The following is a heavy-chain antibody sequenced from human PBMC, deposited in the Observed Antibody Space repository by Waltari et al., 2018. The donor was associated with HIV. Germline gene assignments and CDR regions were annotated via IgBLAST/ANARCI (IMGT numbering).Heavy chain of an antibody. Sequence: EVQLVESGGGLVQPGGSLRLSCAASGFPFSSPWMHCVRQVAGKGLGWVSRINSDGSSTTYADSVKGRFTISRDNSKNTLYLQMNSLRAEDTAVYYCARVEMATMSWFDPWGQGTLVTVSS. D-gene: IGHD5-12*01. CDR3: ARVEMATMSWFDP. CDR2: INSDGSST. CDR1: GFPFSSPW. J-gene: IGHJ5*02. V-gene: IGHV3-74*01.